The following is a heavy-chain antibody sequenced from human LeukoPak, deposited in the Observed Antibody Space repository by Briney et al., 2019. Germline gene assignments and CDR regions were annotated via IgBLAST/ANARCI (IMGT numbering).Heavy chain of an antibody. V-gene: IGHV3-74*01. Sequence: PGGSLRLSCAASGFTFSSYWMHWVCQAPGKGLVWVSRINSDGSSTSYADSVKGRFTISRDNAKNTLYLQMNSLRAEDTDVYYWTRGHLWGSFDYWGQGTLVTVSS. CDR1: GFTFSSYW. CDR2: INSDGSST. CDR3: TRGHLWGSFDY. D-gene: IGHD7-27*01. J-gene: IGHJ4*02.